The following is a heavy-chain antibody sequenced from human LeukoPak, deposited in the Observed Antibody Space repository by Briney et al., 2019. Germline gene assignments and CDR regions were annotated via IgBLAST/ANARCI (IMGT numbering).Heavy chain of an antibody. CDR3: ARVYRYFDY. D-gene: IGHD3-16*02. CDR1: GLTVSNSH. CDR2: IYSGGST. Sequence: PGGSLRLSCAASGLTVSNSHMSWVRQTPGKGLEWVSVIYSGGSTYYADSGKGRFTISRDNSKNTLYLQMNSLRAEDSALYYCARVYRYFDYWGQGTLVTVSS. V-gene: IGHV3-53*01. J-gene: IGHJ4*02.